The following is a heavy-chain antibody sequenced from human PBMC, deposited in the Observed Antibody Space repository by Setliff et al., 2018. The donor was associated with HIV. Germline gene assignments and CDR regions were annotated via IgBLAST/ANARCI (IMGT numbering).Heavy chain of an antibody. CDR1: GFTFSSYW. V-gene: IGHV3-74*01. CDR3: AREGRGITIFGVI. Sequence: PGGSLRLSCAASGFTFSSYWMYWVRQAPGKGLVWVSRINSDGSSTNYADSVKGRFTISRDNAKNTLYLQMNSLRAEDTAVYYCAREGRGITIFGVIWGQGTLVTVSS. CDR2: INSDGSST. J-gene: IGHJ4*02. D-gene: IGHD3-3*01.